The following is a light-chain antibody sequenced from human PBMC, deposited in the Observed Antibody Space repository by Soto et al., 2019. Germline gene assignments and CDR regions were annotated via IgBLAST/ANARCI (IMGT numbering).Light chain of an antibody. CDR3: QQYNSYPVT. V-gene: IGKV1-5*03. J-gene: IGKJ2*01. Sequence: DIQMTQSPSTLSASVGDRVTITCRASQSISSWLAWYQQKPGKAPNLLIYKASSFESGVPSRFSGSGSGTEFTLAISSLQPDDCATDYCQQYNSYPVTFGQGTKLEIK. CDR2: KAS. CDR1: QSISSW.